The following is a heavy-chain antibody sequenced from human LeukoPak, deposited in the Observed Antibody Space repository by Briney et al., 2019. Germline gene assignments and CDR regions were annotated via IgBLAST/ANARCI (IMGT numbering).Heavy chain of an antibody. CDR3: ARDFGEFYSSGWSLFDY. CDR1: GYTFTSYA. J-gene: IGHJ4*02. V-gene: IGHV1-3*01. Sequence: ASVKVSCKASGYTFTSYAMHWVRQAPGQRLEWMGWINAGNGNTKYSQKFQGRVTITRDTSASTAYMELSSLRSDDTAVYYCARDFGEFYSSGWSLFDYWGQGTLVTVSS. D-gene: IGHD6-19*01. CDR2: INAGNGNT.